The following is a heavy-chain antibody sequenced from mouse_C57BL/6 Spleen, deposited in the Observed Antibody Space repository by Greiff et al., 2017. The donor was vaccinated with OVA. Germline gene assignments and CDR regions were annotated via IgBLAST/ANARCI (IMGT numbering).Heavy chain of an antibody. D-gene: IGHD1-1*01. CDR1: GFTFSDYG. CDR3: ARRGSSYDWYFDV. Sequence: EVQVVESGGGLVKPGGSLKLSCAASGFTFSDYGMHWVRQAPEKGLEWVAYISSGSSTIYYADTVKGRFPISRDNAKNTLFLQMTSLRSEDTARYYCARRGSSYDWYFDVWGTGTTVTVSS. V-gene: IGHV5-17*01. CDR2: ISSGSSTI. J-gene: IGHJ1*03.